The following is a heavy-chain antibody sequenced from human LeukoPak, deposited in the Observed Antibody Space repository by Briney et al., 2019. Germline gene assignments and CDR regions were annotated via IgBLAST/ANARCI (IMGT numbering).Heavy chain of an antibody. CDR2: TYYMSKWYN. J-gene: IGHJ4*02. Sequence: SQTLSLTCAISGDXVSGNNVAWNWIRQSPSRGLEWLGRTYYMSKWYNDYAVSVKSRITINPDTSKNQFSLQLNSVTPEDTGVYYCTRGRNSAFDYWGQGTLVTVSS. CDR3: TRGRNSAFDY. CDR1: GDXVSGNNVA. V-gene: IGHV6-1*01. D-gene: IGHD1-1*01.